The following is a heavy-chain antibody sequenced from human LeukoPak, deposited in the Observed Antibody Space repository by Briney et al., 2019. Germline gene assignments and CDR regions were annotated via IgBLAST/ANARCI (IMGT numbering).Heavy chain of an antibody. CDR3: AGASGRRVDYYYYYMDV. J-gene: IGHJ6*03. CDR2: ISRSGSTI. D-gene: IGHD2-15*01. Sequence: GGSLRLSCAASGFIFSDYYMNWIRQAPGKGLEWVSYISRSGSTIYYADSVKGRFTISRDNAKNSLYLQMNSLRAEDTAVYYCAGASGRRVDYYYYYMDVWGKGTTVTVSS. V-gene: IGHV3-11*04. CDR1: GFIFSDYY.